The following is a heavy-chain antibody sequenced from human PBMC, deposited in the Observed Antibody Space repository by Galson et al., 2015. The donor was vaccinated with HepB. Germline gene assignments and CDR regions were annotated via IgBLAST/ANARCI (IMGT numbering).Heavy chain of an antibody. CDR1: GFTFSDYW. CDR3: SGEAWEAGARYSDS. D-gene: IGHD1-26*01. V-gene: IGHV3-74*01. J-gene: IGHJ4*02. CDR2: IKKDGSTA. Sequence: SLRLSCAASGFTFSDYWMHWVRQAPGKGLVGVSRIKKDGSTAWYADSVKGRFTISRDNARNTLYLQMNNLRAEDTAVYYCSGEAWEAGARYSDSWGQGALVTVSS.